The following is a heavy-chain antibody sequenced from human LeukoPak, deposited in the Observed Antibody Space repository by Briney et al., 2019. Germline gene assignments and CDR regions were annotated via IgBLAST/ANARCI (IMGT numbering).Heavy chain of an antibody. CDR3: ARRQIPYYFDN. V-gene: IGHV5-51*01. Sequence: GESLKISCKASGYIFTNYWIGWVRQMPGKGLEWMGIIYPGDSDTRYSPSFQGQVTISADKSISTAYLQWSSLKASDTAMYYCARRQIPYYFDNWGQGTLVTVSS. CDR1: GYIFTNYW. CDR2: IYPGDSDT. D-gene: IGHD2-2*02. J-gene: IGHJ4*02.